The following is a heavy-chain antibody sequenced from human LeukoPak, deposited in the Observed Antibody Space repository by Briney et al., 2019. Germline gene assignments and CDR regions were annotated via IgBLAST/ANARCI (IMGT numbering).Heavy chain of an antibody. Sequence: GGSLRLSCAASGFTFSSYEMNWVRQAPGKGLEWVSYISSSGSTIYYADSVKGRFTISRDNAKNSLYLQMNSLRAEDTAVYYCAREGYSGYDAGEAFDIWGQGTMVTVSS. CDR3: AREGYSGYDAGEAFDI. CDR1: GFTFSSYE. CDR2: ISSSGSTI. D-gene: IGHD5-12*01. V-gene: IGHV3-48*03. J-gene: IGHJ3*02.